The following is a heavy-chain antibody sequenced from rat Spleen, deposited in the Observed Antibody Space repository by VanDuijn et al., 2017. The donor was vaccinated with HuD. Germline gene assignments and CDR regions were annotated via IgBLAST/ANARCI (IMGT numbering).Heavy chain of an antibody. D-gene: IGHD1-6*01. V-gene: IGHV5-31*01. CDR2: ISTGGGNT. CDR1: GFTFNNYW. J-gene: IGHJ2*01. CDR3: AREADRPFHYFDY. Sequence: EVQLVESGGGLVQPGRSLKLSCVASGFTFNNYWMTWIRQAPGKGLEWVASISTGGGNTYYRDSVKGRFTISRDNAKNTQYLQMDSLRSEDTATYYCAREADRPFHYFDYWGQGVMVTVSS.